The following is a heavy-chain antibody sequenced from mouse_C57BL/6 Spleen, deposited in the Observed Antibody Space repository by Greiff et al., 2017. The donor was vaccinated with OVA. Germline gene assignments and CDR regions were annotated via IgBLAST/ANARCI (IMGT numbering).Heavy chain of an antibody. Sequence: VQLQQPGAELVKPGASVKLSCKASGYTFTSYWMHWVKQRPGQGLEWIGMIHPNSGSTNYNEKFKSKATLTVDKSSSTAYMQLSSLTSEDSAVYYCARSGGLGRSPYFDYWGQGTTLTVSS. CDR3: ARSGGLGRSPYFDY. D-gene: IGHD4-1*01. CDR1: GYTFTSYW. CDR2: IHPNSGST. J-gene: IGHJ2*01. V-gene: IGHV1-64*01.